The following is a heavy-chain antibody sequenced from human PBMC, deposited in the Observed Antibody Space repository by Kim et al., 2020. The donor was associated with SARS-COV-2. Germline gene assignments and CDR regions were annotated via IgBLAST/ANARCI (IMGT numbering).Heavy chain of an antibody. V-gene: IGHV3-33*06. D-gene: IGHD2-2*01. Sequence: GGSLRLSCAASGFTFNNYGMHWVRQAPGQGLEWVAVIWFDGSNKYYADSVKGRFTISRDNSKSTLYLQMNSLRAEDTAVYYCAKDPYCSGTSCYPRWSYYGMDVWGQGTTVTVSS. J-gene: IGHJ6*02. CDR3: AKDPYCSGTSCYPRWSYYGMDV. CDR2: IWFDGSNK. CDR1: GFTFNNYG.